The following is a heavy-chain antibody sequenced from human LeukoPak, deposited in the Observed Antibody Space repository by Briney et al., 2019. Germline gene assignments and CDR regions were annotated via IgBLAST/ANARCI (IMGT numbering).Heavy chain of an antibody. Sequence: GGSLRLSCAASGFTFSSYAMSWVRQAPGKGLEWVSGISGSGGSTYYADSVKGRFTISRDNSKNTLYLQMNSLRAEDTAVYYCAKLSEKKRELPQNAFDIWGQGTMVTVSS. J-gene: IGHJ3*02. D-gene: IGHD1-26*01. CDR3: AKLSEKKRELPQNAFDI. CDR1: GFTFSSYA. CDR2: ISGSGGST. V-gene: IGHV3-23*01.